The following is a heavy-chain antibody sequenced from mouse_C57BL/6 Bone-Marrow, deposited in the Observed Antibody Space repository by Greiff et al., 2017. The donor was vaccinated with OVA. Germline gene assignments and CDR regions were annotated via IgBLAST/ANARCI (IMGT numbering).Heavy chain of an antibody. CDR2: ISSGSSTI. V-gene: IGHV5-17*01. CDR3: ASGTLLSYYYAMDY. D-gene: IGHD2-1*01. CDR1: GFTFSDYG. Sequence: EVKLVESGGGLVKPGGSLKLSCAASGFTFSDYGMHWVRQAPEKGLEWVAYISSGSSTIYYADTVKGRFTISRDNAKNTLFLQMTSLRSEDTAMYYCASGTLLSYYYAMDYWGQGTSVTVSS. J-gene: IGHJ4*01.